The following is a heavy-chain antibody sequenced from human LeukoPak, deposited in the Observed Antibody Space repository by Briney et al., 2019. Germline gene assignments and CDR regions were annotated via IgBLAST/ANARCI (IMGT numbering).Heavy chain of an antibody. CDR2: ISYDGSNK. CDR1: GFTFSSYG. Sequence: GGSLRLSCAASGFTFSSYGMHRVRQAPGKGLEWVAVISYDGSNKYYADSVKGRFTISRDNSKNTLYLQMNSLRAEDTAVYYCAKSKGIAAAGTNGMDVWGQGTTVTVSS. D-gene: IGHD6-13*01. V-gene: IGHV3-30*18. J-gene: IGHJ6*02. CDR3: AKSKGIAAAGTNGMDV.